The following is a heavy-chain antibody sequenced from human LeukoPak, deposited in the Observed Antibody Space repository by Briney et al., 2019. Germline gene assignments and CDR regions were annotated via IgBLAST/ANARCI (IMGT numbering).Heavy chain of an antibody. J-gene: IGHJ3*02. D-gene: IGHD5-12*01. CDR3: ARLRRGYAFDI. CDR1: GGAFSSYA. CDR2: IIPIFGTA. Sequence: ASVKVSCKASGGAFSSYAISWVRQAPGQGLEWMGRIIPIFGTANYAQKFQGRVTITTDESTSTAYMELSSLRSEDTAVYYCARLRRGYAFDIWGQGTMVTVSS. V-gene: IGHV1-69*05.